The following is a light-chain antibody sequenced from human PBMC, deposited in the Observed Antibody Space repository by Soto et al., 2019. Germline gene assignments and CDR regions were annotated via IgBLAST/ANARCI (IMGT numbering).Light chain of an antibody. CDR1: QSVSKY. CDR2: DAS. V-gene: IGKV3-11*01. CDR3: QQRSNWPQIT. Sequence: EIVLTQAPATLSLSPGERATLSCRAIQSVSKYLAWYQQKPGQAPRLLIHDASNRATGIPARFSGSGSGTDCTLTISSIEPEDFGVYYCQQRSNWPQITFGGGTKVEIK. J-gene: IGKJ4*01.